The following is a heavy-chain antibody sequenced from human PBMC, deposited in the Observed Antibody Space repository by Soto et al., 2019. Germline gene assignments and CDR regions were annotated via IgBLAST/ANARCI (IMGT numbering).Heavy chain of an antibody. V-gene: IGHV4-61*01. CDR3: ARDRETTVAPREPRRIPYYYYGMDX. Sequence: AETLSLTCTVSGGSLITVSYYWSWIRQPPGKGLELIGYFYYSGSTNYNPSLKSRVTISVDTSKNKFSLNLSSVTAADTAFYFCARDRETTVAPREPRRIPYYYYGMDXWGQGTTVTVS. CDR2: FYYSGST. CDR1: GGSLITVSYY. D-gene: IGHD4-17*01. J-gene: IGHJ6*02.